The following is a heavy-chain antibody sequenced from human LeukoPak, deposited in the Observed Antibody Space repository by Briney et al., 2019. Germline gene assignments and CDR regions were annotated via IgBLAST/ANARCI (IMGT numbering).Heavy chain of an antibody. CDR2: IYTSGST. CDR1: GGSINSYY. CDR3: AKANGWWELLEHGHYFDY. Sequence: SETLSLTCTVSGGSINSYYWSWIRQPAGKGLEWIGRIYTSGSTNYNPSLKSRVTMSVDTSKNQFSLKLSSVTAADTAVYYCAKANGWWELLEHGHYFDYWGQGTLVTVSS. J-gene: IGHJ4*02. V-gene: IGHV4-4*07. D-gene: IGHD1-26*01.